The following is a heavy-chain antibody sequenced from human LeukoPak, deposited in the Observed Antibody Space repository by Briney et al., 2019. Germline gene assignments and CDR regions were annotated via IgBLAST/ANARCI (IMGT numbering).Heavy chain of an antibody. J-gene: IGHJ4*02. CDR2: IYHSGST. CDR3: ARSMGKDGYNVDY. V-gene: IGHV4-30-2*01. Sequence: SETLSLTCTVSGGSISSGGYYWSWIRQPPGKGLEWIGYIYHSGSTYYNPSLKSRVTISVDRSKNQFSLKLSSVTAADTAVYYCARSMGKDGYNVDYWGQGTLVTVSS. D-gene: IGHD5-24*01. CDR1: GGSISSGGYY.